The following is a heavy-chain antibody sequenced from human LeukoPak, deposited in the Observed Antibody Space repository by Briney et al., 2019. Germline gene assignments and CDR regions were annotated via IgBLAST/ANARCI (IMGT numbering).Heavy chain of an antibody. V-gene: IGHV4-59*01. Sequence: KSSETLSLTCTVSGGSISSYYWSWIRQPPGKGLEWIGYIYYSGSTNYNPSLKSRVTISVDTSKNQFSLKLSSVTAADTAVYYCARAPRGAVAGIYYYYYMDVWGKGTTVTVSS. D-gene: IGHD6-19*01. J-gene: IGHJ6*03. CDR2: IYYSGST. CDR1: GGSISSYY. CDR3: ARAPRGAVAGIYYYYYMDV.